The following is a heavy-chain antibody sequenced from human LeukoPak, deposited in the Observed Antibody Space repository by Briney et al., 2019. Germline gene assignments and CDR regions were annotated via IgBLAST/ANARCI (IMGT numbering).Heavy chain of an antibody. V-gene: IGHV3-23*01. CDR1: GFTFSSYG. CDR2: ISGSGGST. Sequence: PGGSLRLSCAASGFTFSSYGMSWVRQAPGKGLEWVSAISGSGGSTYYADSVKGRFTISRDNSKNTLYLQMNSLRAEDTAVYYCAKASRYCSGGSCYAFYWYFDLWGRGTLVTVSS. J-gene: IGHJ2*01. CDR3: AKASRYCSGGSCYAFYWYFDL. D-gene: IGHD2-15*01.